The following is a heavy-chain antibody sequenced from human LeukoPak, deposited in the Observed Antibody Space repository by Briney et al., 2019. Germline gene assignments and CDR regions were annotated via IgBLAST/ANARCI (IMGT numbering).Heavy chain of an antibody. J-gene: IGHJ3*02. CDR1: GGSISSSSYY. V-gene: IGHV4-39*01. D-gene: IGHD6-13*01. Sequence: PSETLSLTCTVSGGSISSSSYYWGWIRQPPGKGLEWIGSIYYSGSTYYSPSLKSRVTISVDTSKNQFSLKLSSVTAAGTAVYYCARRGPYIAAAGVRAFDIWGQGTMVTVSS. CDR3: ARRGPYIAAAGVRAFDI. CDR2: IYYSGST.